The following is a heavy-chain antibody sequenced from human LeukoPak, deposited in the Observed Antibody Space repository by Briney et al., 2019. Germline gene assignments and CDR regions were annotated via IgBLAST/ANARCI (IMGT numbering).Heavy chain of an antibody. Sequence: GGSLRLSCSASGFSFDAYAMHWVGQAPGKGLEWVSGISWNSYTIEYADSVKGRFTISRDNAKNSLYLQINSLRAQHTALYYCVKDSTNCSNGECYPVWNGIDVWGQGTTVTVYS. CDR2: ISWNSYTI. V-gene: IGHV3-9*01. CDR1: GFSFDAYA. D-gene: IGHD2-8*01. J-gene: IGHJ6*02. CDR3: VKDSTNCSNGECYPVWNGIDV.